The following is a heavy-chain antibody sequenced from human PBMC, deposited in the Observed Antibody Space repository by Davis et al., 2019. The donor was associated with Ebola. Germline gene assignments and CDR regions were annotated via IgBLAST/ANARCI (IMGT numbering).Heavy chain of an antibody. CDR3: ARGDCSSTSCYRWFDP. CDR1: GGTFSSYA. V-gene: IGHV1-69*05. D-gene: IGHD2-2*01. J-gene: IGHJ5*02. CDR2: IIPIFGTA. Sequence: AASVKVSCKASGGTFSSYAISWVRQAPGQGLEWMGGIIPIFGTANYAQKFQGRVTITRDTSASTAYMELSSLRSEDTAVYYCARGDCSSTSCYRWFDPWGQGTLVTVSS.